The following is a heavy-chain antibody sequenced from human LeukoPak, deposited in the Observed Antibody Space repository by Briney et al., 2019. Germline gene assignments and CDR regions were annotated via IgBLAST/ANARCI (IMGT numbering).Heavy chain of an antibody. D-gene: IGHD2-15*01. J-gene: IGHJ4*02. Sequence: PSETLSLTCTVSGGSISSYYWSWIRQPPGTGLEWIGYIYYSGSTNYNPPLKSRVTISVDTSKNQFSLKLSAVTAADTAVYYCARCIGGSFDHWGQGTLVTVSS. CDR2: IYYSGST. CDR3: ARCIGGSFDH. CDR1: GGSISSYY. V-gene: IGHV4-59*01.